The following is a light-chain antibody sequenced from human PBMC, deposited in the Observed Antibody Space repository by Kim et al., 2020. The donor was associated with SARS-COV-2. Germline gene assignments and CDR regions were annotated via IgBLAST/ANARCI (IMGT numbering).Light chain of an antibody. CDR3: AAWDDSLIWV. Sequence: PGQGVTISCSGSNSNIGRNTVNWYQQPPGTSPKLLIYSNNQRPSGVPDRFSGSKSGTSASLAISGLQSEDEADYYCAAWDDSLIWVFGGGTKVTVL. CDR1: NSNIGRNT. CDR2: SNN. J-gene: IGLJ3*02. V-gene: IGLV1-44*01.